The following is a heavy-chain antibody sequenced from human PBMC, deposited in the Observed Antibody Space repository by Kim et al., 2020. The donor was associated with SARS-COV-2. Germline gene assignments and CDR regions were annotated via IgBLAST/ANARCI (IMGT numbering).Heavy chain of an antibody. CDR2: DGSKK. V-gene: IGHV3-33*03. CDR3: TKDNFDY. J-gene: IGHJ4*02. Sequence: DGSKKDYADYVKGRFTVTRDNSKNRLYLEVNNLRAEDTALYYCTKDNFDYWGQGTLVTVSS.